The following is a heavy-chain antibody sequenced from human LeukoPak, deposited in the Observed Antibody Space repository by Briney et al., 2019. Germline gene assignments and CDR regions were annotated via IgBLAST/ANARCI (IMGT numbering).Heavy chain of an antibody. J-gene: IGHJ4*02. CDR2: INHSGST. CDR3: ARVNSSGWYVFDY. D-gene: IGHD6-19*01. CDR1: GGSFSGYY. Sequence: SETLSLTCAVYGGSFSGYYWSWIRQPPGKGLEWIGEINHSGSTNYNPSLKSRVTISVDTSKNQFSLKLSSVTAADTAVYYCARVNSSGWYVFDYWGQGTLVTVSS. V-gene: IGHV4-34*01.